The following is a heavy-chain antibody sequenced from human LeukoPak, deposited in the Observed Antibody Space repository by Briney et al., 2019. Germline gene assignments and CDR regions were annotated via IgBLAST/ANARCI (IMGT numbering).Heavy chain of an antibody. D-gene: IGHD1-1*01. CDR3: ARSPGTTGYYYMDV. CDR1: GYTFTGYY. J-gene: IGHJ6*03. V-gene: IGHV1-2*06. CDR2: INPNTGGT. Sequence: ASVKVSCKASGYTFTGYYIHWVRQAPGQGLEWMGRINPNTGGTNYEQKFQGRVTMASDTSISTAYTELSRLRSDDTAVYYCARSPGTTGYYYMDVWGKGTTVTVSS.